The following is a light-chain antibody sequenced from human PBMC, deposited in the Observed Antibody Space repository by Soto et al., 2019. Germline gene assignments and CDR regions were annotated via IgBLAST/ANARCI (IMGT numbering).Light chain of an antibody. CDR1: QSISSW. Sequence: DIQMTQSPSTLSASVGDRVTITCRASQSISSWLAWYQQKPGKAPKLLIYDASSLESGVPSRFSGSGSGTEFTLTISSLQPDDFATYYFQQYNSXTWTCGQGTKV. V-gene: IGKV1-5*01. J-gene: IGKJ1*01. CDR3: QQYNSXTWT. CDR2: DAS.